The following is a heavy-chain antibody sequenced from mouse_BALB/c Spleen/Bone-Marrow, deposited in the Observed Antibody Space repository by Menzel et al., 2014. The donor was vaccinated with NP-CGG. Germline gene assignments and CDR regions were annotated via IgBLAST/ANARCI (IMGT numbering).Heavy chain of an antibody. D-gene: IGHD2-1*01. CDR1: GYTFTSYV. Sequence: VQLQQPGPEPVKPGASVKMSCKASGYTFTSYVMHWVKQKPGQGLEWIGHINPYNDGTKYNEKFKGKATLTSDKSSSTAYMELSSLTSEDSAVYYCARDGNPYWYFDVWGAGTTVTVSS. CDR3: ARDGNPYWYFDV. V-gene: IGHV1-14*01. J-gene: IGHJ1*01. CDR2: INPYNDGT.